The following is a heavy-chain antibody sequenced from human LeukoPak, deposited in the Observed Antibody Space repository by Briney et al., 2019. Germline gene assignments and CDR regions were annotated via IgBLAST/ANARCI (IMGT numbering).Heavy chain of an antibody. CDR1: GGSVSSDTHY. CDR3: ARVVVAATYYYYGMDV. J-gene: IGHJ6*02. CDR2: IYHSGST. Sequence: SETLSLTCTVSGGSVSSDTHYWSWIRQPPGKGLEWIVEIYHSGSTNYNPSLKSRVTISVDKSKNQFSLKLSSVTAADTAVYYCARVVVAATYYYYGMDVWGQGTTVTVSS. D-gene: IGHD2-15*01. V-gene: IGHV4-61*01.